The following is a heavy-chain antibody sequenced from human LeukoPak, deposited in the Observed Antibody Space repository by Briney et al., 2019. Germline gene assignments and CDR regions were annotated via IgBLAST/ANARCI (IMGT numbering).Heavy chain of an antibody. CDR2: ISYDGSNK. V-gene: IGHV3-30*18. CDR3: AKDPSGDSFGSYGMDV. CDR1: GFTFSSYD. D-gene: IGHD5-18*01. Sequence: GRSLRLSCAASGFTFSSYDMHWVRQARGKGLEWVAVISYDGSNKYYAGSVKGRFTISSNNSNTTLYLQMNSRRPEDTAVYYCAKDPSGDSFGSYGMDVWGQGTTVSVSS. J-gene: IGHJ6*02.